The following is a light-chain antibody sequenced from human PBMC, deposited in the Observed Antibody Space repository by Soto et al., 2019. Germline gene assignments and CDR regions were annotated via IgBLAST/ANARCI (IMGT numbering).Light chain of an antibody. CDR1: QSVSSY. J-gene: IGKJ5*01. CDR2: GAS. CDR3: QQYGSSLIT. V-gene: IGKV3-20*01. Sequence: EIVLTQSPATLSLSPGERATLSCRASQSVSSYLAWYQQKPGQAPRLLIYGASSRATGIPDRFSGSGSGTDFNLTISRLEPEDFAVYYCQQYGSSLITFGQGTRLEIK.